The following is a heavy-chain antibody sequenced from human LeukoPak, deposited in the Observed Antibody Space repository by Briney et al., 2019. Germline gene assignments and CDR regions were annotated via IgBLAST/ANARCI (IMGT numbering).Heavy chain of an antibody. CDR3: ARDLEGEGDY. CDR1: GYSISSGYY. D-gene: IGHD3-16*01. V-gene: IGHV4-38-2*02. J-gene: IGHJ4*02. Sequence: SETLSLTCTVSGYSISSGYYWGWIRQPPGKGLEWIGSIYHSGSTYYNPSLKSRVTISVDTSKNQFSLELSSVTAADTAVYYCARDLEGEGDYWGQGTLVTVSS. CDR2: IYHSGST.